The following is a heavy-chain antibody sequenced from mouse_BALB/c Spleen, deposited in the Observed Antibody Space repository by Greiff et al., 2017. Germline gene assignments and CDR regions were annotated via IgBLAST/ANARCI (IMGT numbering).Heavy chain of an antibody. CDR1: GYTFTSYT. V-gene: IGHV1-4*02. CDR2: INPSSGYT. J-gene: IGHJ2*01. CDR3: ARSLYYGSSYPYYFDY. Sequence: VKLMESAAELARPGASVKMSCKASGYTFTSYTMHWVKQRPGQGLEWIGYINPSSGYTEYNQKFKDKTTLTADKSSSTAYMQLSSLTSEDSAVYYCARSLYYGSSYPYYFDYWGQGTTLTVSS. D-gene: IGHD1-1*01.